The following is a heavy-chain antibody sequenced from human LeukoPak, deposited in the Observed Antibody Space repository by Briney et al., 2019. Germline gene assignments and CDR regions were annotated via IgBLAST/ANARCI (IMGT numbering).Heavy chain of an antibody. V-gene: IGHV1-3*01. CDR2: INAGNGNT. CDR3: ARNAPSSRMDV. Sequence: ASVKVSCKASGYTFTSYAMHWVRQAPGQRLEWMGWINAGNGNTKYSQKFQGRATMTRDTSTSTVYMELSSLRSEDTAVYYCARNAPSSRMDVWGQGTTVTVSS. J-gene: IGHJ6*02. CDR1: GYTFTSYA.